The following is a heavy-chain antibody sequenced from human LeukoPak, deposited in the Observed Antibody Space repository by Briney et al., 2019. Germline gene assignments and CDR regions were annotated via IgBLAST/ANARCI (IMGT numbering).Heavy chain of an antibody. D-gene: IGHD1-1*01. J-gene: IGHJ4*02. CDR2: IYTSGST. Sequence: SETLSLTCTVSGGSISSGSYYWRWIRQPAGKGLEWIGRIYTSGSTNYNPSLKSRVTISVDTSKNQFSLKLSSVTAADTAVYYCARVPGHIHWNYFDYWGQGTLVTVSS. CDR1: GGSISSGSYY. V-gene: IGHV4-61*02. CDR3: ARVPGHIHWNYFDY.